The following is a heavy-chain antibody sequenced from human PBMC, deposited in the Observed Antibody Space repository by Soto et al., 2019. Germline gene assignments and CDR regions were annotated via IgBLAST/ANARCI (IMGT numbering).Heavy chain of an antibody. CDR2: ISYDGSNK. D-gene: IGHD3-3*01. V-gene: IGHV3-30*18. CDR3: AKVFGIFLVKEAPKNYFYS. CDR1: GFTFSSYG. J-gene: IGHJ4*01. Sequence: GGSLRLSCAASGFTFSSYGMHWVRQAPGKGLEWVAVISYDGSNKYYADSVKGRFTISRDNSKNTLYLQMNSLRAEDTAVYYCAKVFGIFLVKEAPKNYFYSLAQGTLVPVS.